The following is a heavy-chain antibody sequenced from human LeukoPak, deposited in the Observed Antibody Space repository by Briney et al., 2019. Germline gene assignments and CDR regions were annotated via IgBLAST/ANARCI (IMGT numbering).Heavy chain of an antibody. D-gene: IGHD3-22*01. CDR3: AGLGMIVVVEAFDI. Sequence: SETLSLTCTVSGGSISSGGYYWSWIRQPAGKGLEWIGRIYTSGTTNYNPSLKSRVTISLDTSKNQLSLKLSSVTAADTAVYYCAGLGMIVVVEAFDIWGQGTMVTVSS. V-gene: IGHV4-61*02. J-gene: IGHJ3*02. CDR1: GGSISSGGYY. CDR2: IYTSGTT.